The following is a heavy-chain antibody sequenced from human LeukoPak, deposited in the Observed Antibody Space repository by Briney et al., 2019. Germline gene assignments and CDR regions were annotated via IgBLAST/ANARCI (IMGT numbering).Heavy chain of an antibody. J-gene: IGHJ4*02. CDR2: ISASGNNT. V-gene: IGHV3-23*01. CDR3: AKRFCSATRCFHFDY. Sequence: GGSLRLSCAASGLTFAGYDMRWVRQAPGKGREWVSTISASGNNTYYAGSVKGRFTISRDNSKNTLYLQMDSLRAEDTAVYYCAKRFCSATRCFHFDYWGQGTLVTVSS. CDR1: GLTFAGYD. D-gene: IGHD2-2*01.